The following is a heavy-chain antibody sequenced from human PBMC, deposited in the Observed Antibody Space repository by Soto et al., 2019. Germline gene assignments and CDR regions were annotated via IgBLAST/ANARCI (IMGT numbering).Heavy chain of an antibody. J-gene: IGHJ4*02. Sequence: GGSLRLSCAASGFTFSAYALHWVRQTPGKGLEWVALISYDGSNKFYADSVKGRFTISRDNSKNTLYLQMNSLRVEDTAIYYCARDRSSSLDYLDYWGQGTLVTVSS. CDR1: GFTFSAYA. V-gene: IGHV3-30*19. D-gene: IGHD6-6*01. CDR3: ARDRSSSLDYLDY. CDR2: ISYDGSNK.